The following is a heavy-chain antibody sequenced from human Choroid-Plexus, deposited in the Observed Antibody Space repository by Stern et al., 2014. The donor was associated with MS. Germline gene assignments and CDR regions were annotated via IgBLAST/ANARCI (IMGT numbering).Heavy chain of an antibody. Sequence: QLVQSGGGVVQPGRPLRLSCVASGFSLGSCAMHWVRQAPGKGLEWVAGVSYDGSNKYYADSVKGRFTISRDNSQNTLYMQMSSLRPEDTAVYYCAKDRQYLTYFFDHWGQGSLVTVSS. CDR2: VSYDGSNK. CDR1: GFSLGSCA. CDR3: AKDRQYLTYFFDH. D-gene: IGHD2/OR15-2a*01. V-gene: IGHV3-30*18. J-gene: IGHJ5*02.